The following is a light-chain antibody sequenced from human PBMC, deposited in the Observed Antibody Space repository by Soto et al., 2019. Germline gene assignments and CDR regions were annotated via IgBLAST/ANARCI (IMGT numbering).Light chain of an antibody. CDR3: QQHNNWPPWT. CDR2: GAS. V-gene: IGKV3-15*01. CDR1: QSVSSN. J-gene: IGKJ1*01. Sequence: EIVMTQSPATLSVSPGERATLSCRASQSVSSNLAWYQQKPGQAPRLLMYGASTRATGIPDRFSGSGSGTEFTLTISSLQSEDFAVYCQQHNNWPPWTFGQGTKVEIK.